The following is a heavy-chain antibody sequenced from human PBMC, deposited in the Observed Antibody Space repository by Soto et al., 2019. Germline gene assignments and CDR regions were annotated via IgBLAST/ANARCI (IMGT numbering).Heavy chain of an antibody. CDR3: ARDLLYCTNGVCSSFDYFDY. CDR2: INPSGGST. D-gene: IGHD2-8*01. V-gene: IGHV1-46*03. CDR1: GYTFTSYY. Sequence: GASVKVSCKASGYTFTSYYMHWVRQAPGQGLEWMGIINPSGGSTSYAQKFQGRVTMTRDTSTSTVYMELSSLRSEDTAVYYCARDLLYCTNGVCSSFDYFDYWGQGTLVTVSS. J-gene: IGHJ4*02.